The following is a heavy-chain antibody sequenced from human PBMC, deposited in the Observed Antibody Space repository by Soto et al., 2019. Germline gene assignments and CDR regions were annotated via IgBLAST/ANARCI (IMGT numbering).Heavy chain of an antibody. D-gene: IGHD2-2*01. Sequence: SGPTLVNPTETLTLTCTVSGFSLSNSRMGVSWIRQPPGKALEWLAHIFSNDEKSYSTSLKSRLTISKDNSKSQVVLTMTNMDPVDTATYYCARMIWYKLFASGMHVWGPGTTFTGSS. CDR3: ARMIWYKLFASGMHV. CDR2: IFSNDEK. V-gene: IGHV2-26*01. CDR1: GFSLSNSRMG. J-gene: IGHJ6*02.